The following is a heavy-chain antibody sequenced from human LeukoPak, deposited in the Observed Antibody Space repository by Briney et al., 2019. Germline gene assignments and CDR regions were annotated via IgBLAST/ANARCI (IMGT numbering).Heavy chain of an antibody. CDR1: GFTFSSYA. V-gene: IGHV3-30*14. CDR3: ATESSSWRNYFDY. J-gene: IGHJ4*02. CDR2: ISYNGRNQ. D-gene: IGHD6-13*01. Sequence: GRSLRLSCSASGFTFSSYAMHWVRQAPGKGLEWVAVISYNGRNQNYADSVQGRFTISRDNSKNTLYLQMNSLRAEDTAVYYCATESSSWRNYFDYWGQGTLVTVSS.